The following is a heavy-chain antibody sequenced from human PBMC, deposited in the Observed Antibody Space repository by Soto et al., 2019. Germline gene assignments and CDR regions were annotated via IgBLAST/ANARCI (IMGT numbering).Heavy chain of an antibody. J-gene: IGHJ6*02. CDR3: ARDGARQQWLVSYYYYYYGMDV. CDR1: GGSISSGDYY. D-gene: IGHD6-19*01. Sequence: SETLSLTCTVSGGSISSGDYYWSWIRQPPGKGLEWIGYIYYSGSTYYNPSLKSRVTISVDTSKNQFSLTLSSVTAADSAVYYCARDGARQQWLVSYYYYYYGMDVWGQGTTVTVS. V-gene: IGHV4-30-4*01. CDR2: IYYSGST.